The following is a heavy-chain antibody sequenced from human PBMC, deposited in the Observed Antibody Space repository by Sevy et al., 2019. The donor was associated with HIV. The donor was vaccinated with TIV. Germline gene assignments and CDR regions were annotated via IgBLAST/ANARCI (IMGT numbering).Heavy chain of an antibody. Sequence: GGSLRLSCAVSGFSISAYWVTWVRQAPGKGLEWVANIKQDGSVKYYVDSVKGRFTISRDNARNLLYLQMNSLRAEDTALYYCVRAIAADGSFWGQGTLVTVSS. J-gene: IGHJ4*02. CDR2: IKQDGSVK. CDR3: VRAIAADGSF. CDR1: GFSISAYW. D-gene: IGHD6-13*01. V-gene: IGHV3-7*01.